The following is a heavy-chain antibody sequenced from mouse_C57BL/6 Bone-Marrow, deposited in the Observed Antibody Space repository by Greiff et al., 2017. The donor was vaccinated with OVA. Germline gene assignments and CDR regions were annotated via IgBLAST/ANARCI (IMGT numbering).Heavy chain of an antibody. V-gene: IGHV1-18*01. J-gene: IGHJ4*01. Sequence: EVKLQQSGPELVKPGASVKIPCKASGYTFTDYNMDWVKQSHGKSLEWIGDINPNNGGTIYNQKFKGKATLTVDKSSSTAYMELRSLTSEDTAVYYCARGFITTVGQGMDYWGQGTSVTVSS. CDR2: INPNNGGT. D-gene: IGHD1-1*01. CDR3: ARGFITTVGQGMDY. CDR1: GYTFTDYN.